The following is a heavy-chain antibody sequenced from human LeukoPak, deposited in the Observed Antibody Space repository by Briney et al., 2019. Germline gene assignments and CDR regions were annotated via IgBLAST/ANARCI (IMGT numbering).Heavy chain of an antibody. D-gene: IGHD5-12*01. CDR1: GGSISSSSYY. CDR2: IYYSGST. CDR3: ARLGDIRNFDY. V-gene: IGHV4-39*01. J-gene: IGHJ4*02. Sequence: PSETLSLTCTVSGGSISSSSYYSGWIRPPPGKWLEWVGSIYYSGSTYYNPSLKSRVTIPVDTSTNQFSLKLSSVTAADTAVYYCARLGDIRNFDYWGQGTLVTVSS.